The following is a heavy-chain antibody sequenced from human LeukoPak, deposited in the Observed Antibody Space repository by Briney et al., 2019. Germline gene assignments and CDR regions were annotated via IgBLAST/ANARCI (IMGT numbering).Heavy chain of an antibody. Sequence: GGSLRLSCAASGFTFSSHWMRWVRQAPGKELEWVANIKEDGNEKYYVDSVKGRFTISRDNAKNSMYLQMNSLRAEDTAVYYCATYSSSNGREFQYWGQGTLVTVSS. CDR1: GFTFSSHW. J-gene: IGHJ1*01. V-gene: IGHV3-7*01. CDR3: ATYSSSNGREFQY. CDR2: IKEDGNEK. D-gene: IGHD2-2*01.